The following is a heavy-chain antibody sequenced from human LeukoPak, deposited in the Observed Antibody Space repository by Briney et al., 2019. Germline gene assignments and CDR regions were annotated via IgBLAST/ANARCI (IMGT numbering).Heavy chain of an antibody. CDR1: GLTFSNAW. CDR3: VTDYDSSGLRFDY. CDR2: VKRKVDGGTT. J-gene: IGHJ4*02. Sequence: PGGSLRLSCAASGLTFSNAWMSWVRQAPGKGLEWVGRVKRKVDGGTTDYAAPVKGRLSISRDDSGNMLYLEMHSLKTEDTALYYCVTDYDSSGLRFDYWGQGTVVTVSS. D-gene: IGHD3-22*01. V-gene: IGHV3-15*01.